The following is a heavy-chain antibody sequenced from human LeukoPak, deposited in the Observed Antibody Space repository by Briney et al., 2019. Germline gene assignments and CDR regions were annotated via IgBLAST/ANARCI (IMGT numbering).Heavy chain of an antibody. CDR2: ISDSGTT. J-gene: IGHJ4*02. CDR1: GGSISRYY. D-gene: IGHD3-9*01. V-gene: IGHV4-59*08. CDR3: ARRTILTGSDY. Sequence: SETLSLTCTVSGGSISRYYWSWIRQPPGKGLEWFGYISDSGTTNYNPSLKSRVTISVDTSKNQFSLKLSSVTAADTAVYYCARRTILTGSDYWGQGTLVTVSS.